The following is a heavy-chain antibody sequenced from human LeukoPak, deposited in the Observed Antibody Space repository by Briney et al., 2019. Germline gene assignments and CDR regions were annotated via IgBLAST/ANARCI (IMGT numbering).Heavy chain of an antibody. D-gene: IGHD5-18*01. V-gene: IGHV1-69*04. CDR3: ARTYSYGDFDY. J-gene: IGHJ4*02. Sequence: SVKVSCKASGGTFSSYAISWVRQAPGQGLEWMGRIIPILGIANYAQKFQGRVTITADKSTSTAYMELSSLRSEDTAVYYCARTYSYGDFDYWGQGTLVTVSS. CDR1: GGTFSSYA. CDR2: IIPILGIA.